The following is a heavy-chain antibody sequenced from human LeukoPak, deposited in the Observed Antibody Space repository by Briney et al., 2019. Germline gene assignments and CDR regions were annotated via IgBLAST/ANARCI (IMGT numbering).Heavy chain of an antibody. CDR2: ISSSSCYI. V-gene: IGHV3-21*01. Sequence: GGSLRLSCAASGFTFSSYSMNWVRQAPGKGLEWVSSISSSSCYIYSADSVEGRFTISRDKAKNSLYLQMNSLRAEGTAVYYCARDASGCCSGGSCYYPSYYYYYMDVWGKGTTVTVSS. CDR1: GFTFSSYS. J-gene: IGHJ6*03. CDR3: ARDASGCCSGGSCYYPSYYYYYMDV. D-gene: IGHD2-15*01.